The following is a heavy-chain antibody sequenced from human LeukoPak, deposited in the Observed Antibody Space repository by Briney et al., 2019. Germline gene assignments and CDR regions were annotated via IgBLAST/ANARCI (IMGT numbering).Heavy chain of an antibody. J-gene: IGHJ4*02. CDR1: GFTFSSYA. CDR2: ISGSGGST. CDR3: AKDGCSSASCYTGIDY. Sequence: PGGSLRLSCAASGFTFSSYAMSWVRQAPGKGLEWVSAISGSGGSTYYADSVKGRFTISRDNSKNTLYLQMNSLRAEDTAVYYCAKDGCSSASCYTGIDYWGQGTLVTVSS. V-gene: IGHV3-23*01. D-gene: IGHD2-2*02.